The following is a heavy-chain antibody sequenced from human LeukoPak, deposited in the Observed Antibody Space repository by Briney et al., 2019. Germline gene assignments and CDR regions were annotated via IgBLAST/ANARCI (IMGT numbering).Heavy chain of an antibody. Sequence: GGSLRLSCAASGFTFSSYSMNWVRQAPGKGLEWVSYISSSSSTIYYADSVKGRFTISRDNAKNSLYLQMNSLRAEDTAVYYCARIHPPQYDSSGYYYVDAFDIWGQGTMVTVSS. J-gene: IGHJ3*02. CDR2: ISSSSSTI. CDR1: GFTFSSYS. CDR3: ARIHPPQYDSSGYYYVDAFDI. D-gene: IGHD3-22*01. V-gene: IGHV3-48*04.